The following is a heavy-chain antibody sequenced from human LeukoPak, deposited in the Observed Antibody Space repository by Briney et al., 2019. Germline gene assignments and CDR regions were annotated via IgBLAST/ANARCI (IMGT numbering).Heavy chain of an antibody. CDR3: ARESYDFWSGYPV. D-gene: IGHD3-3*01. V-gene: IGHV4-59*01. CDR1: GGSISSYY. Sequence: SETLSLTCTVSGGSISSYYWSWIRQPPGKGLEWIGYIYYSGSTNHNPSLKSRVTISVDTSKNQFSLKLSSVTAADTAVYYCARESYDFWSGYPVWGQGTLVTVSS. J-gene: IGHJ4*02. CDR2: IYYSGST.